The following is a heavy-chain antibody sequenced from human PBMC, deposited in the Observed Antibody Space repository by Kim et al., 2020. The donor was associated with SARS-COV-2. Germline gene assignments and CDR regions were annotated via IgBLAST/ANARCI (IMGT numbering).Heavy chain of an antibody. V-gene: IGHV4-34*01. CDR3: ARCHGGGAAAAGPADY. Sequence: SETLSLTCAVYGGSFSGYYWSWIRQPPGKGLEWIGEINHSGSTNYNPSLKSRVTISVDTSKNQFSLKLSSVTAADTAVYYCARCHGGGAAAAGPADYWGQGSLVTVSS. CDR1: GGSFSGYY. J-gene: IGHJ4*02. CDR2: INHSGST. D-gene: IGHD6-13*01.